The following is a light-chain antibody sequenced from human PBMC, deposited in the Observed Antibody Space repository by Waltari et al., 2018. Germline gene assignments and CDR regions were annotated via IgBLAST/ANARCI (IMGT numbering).Light chain of an antibody. Sequence: SYDLTQPPSVSVSPGPTARITCSGDALPNHYGYWYQQKSGQAPVLMIFKDKERPSGIPERVSGSSSGTTVTLTISGVQAEDEADYYCQSGDSSATYVIFGGGTKLTVL. V-gene: IGLV3-25*03. CDR2: KDK. CDR1: ALPNHY. J-gene: IGLJ2*01. CDR3: QSGDSSATYVI.